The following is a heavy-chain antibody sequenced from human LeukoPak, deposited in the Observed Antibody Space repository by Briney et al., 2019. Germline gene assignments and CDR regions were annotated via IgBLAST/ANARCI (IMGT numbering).Heavy chain of an antibody. Sequence: ASVKVSCKASGYTFTDYYMHWVRQAPGQGLEGMGRISPKSGGTNYAQKFQGRVTMTRDTSITKAYMELSRLRSDDTAVYYCARGKADRWFGDLDWGQGTLVTVSS. CDR1: GYTFTDYY. J-gene: IGHJ4*02. CDR2: ISPKSGGT. CDR3: ARGKADRWFGDLD. D-gene: IGHD3-10*01. V-gene: IGHV1-2*06.